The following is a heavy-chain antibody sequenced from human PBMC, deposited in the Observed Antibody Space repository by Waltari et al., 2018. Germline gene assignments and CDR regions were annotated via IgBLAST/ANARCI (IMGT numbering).Heavy chain of an antibody. V-gene: IGHV4-39*01. CDR3: ARQRTHTGFYGKLPVSYFDV. J-gene: IGHJ4*02. D-gene: IGHD1-1*01. Sequence: QLQLEESGPGLVKPSETLSLTCTVSGSIRSPTFYWAWIRHSPGKGLERITSISYNGAPYRNQSLKSRVTVSADSSEDQRFLKLSSVTPTDTAVYFCARQRTHTGFYGKLPVSYFDVWGRGTLVAVSS. CDR2: ISYNGAP. CDR1: GSIRSPTFY.